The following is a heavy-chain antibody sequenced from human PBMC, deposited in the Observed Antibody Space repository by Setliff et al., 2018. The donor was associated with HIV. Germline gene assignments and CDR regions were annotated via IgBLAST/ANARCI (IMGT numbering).Heavy chain of an antibody. CDR3: VREETYAADRFAY. D-gene: IGHD2-2*01. CDR1: GFTFSNYW. J-gene: IGHJ4*02. Sequence: GGSLRLSCAASGFTFSNYWMNWVRQAPGKGLEWVANIKQDGSVKKYAASVKGRFTISRVNAKNSLFLQMDSLSAGDTAVYYCVREETYAADRFAYWGQGTLVTVS. CDR2: IKQDGSVK. V-gene: IGHV3-7*01.